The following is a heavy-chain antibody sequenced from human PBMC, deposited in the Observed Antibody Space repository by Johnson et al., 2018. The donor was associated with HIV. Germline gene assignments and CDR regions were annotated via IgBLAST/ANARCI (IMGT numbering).Heavy chain of an antibody. CDR2: IRYDGSNK. J-gene: IGHJ3*02. D-gene: IGHD3-16*01. V-gene: IGHV3-30*02. CDR1: GFTFSTYG. Sequence: QVQLVESGGGVVQPGGSLRLSCAASGFTFSTYGMYWVRQAPGKGLEWVAFIRYDGSNKYYADSVKGRFTISRDNAKNSLYLQMNSLRADDTAVYYCARGGSDVFDIWGRGTMVTVSS. CDR3: ARGGSDVFDI.